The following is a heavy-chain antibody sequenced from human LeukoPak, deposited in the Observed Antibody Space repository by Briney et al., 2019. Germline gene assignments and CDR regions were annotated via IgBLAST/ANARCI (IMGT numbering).Heavy chain of an antibody. CDR1: GFTFSSYA. CDR3: ANPIAYCGGDCLFDY. CDR2: ISGSGGST. Sequence: GGSLRLSCAASGFTFSSYAMSWVRQAPGKGLEWVSAISGSGGSTYYADSVKGRFTISRGNSKNTLYLQMNSLRAEDTAVYYCANPIAYCGGDCLFDYWGQGTLVTVSS. D-gene: IGHD2-21*02. V-gene: IGHV3-23*01. J-gene: IGHJ4*02.